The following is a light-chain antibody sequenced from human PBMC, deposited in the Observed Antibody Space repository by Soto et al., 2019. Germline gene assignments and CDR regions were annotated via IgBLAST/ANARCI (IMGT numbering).Light chain of an antibody. CDR2: SNN. V-gene: IGLV1-44*01. CDR3: AAWDDSLNGVV. Sequence: QSVLTQPPSASGTPGQRVTISCSGSSSNIGSNTVNWYQQLPGTAPQLLIYSNNYPPSGVPDPFSGFKFGTSGSLAISGLQSEDEADYYCAAWDDSLNGVVFGGGTKLTVL. J-gene: IGLJ2*01. CDR1: SSNIGSNT.